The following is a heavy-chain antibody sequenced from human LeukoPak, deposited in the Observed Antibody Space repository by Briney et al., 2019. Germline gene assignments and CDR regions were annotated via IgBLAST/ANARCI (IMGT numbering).Heavy chain of an antibody. CDR3: ASGEMATIIIAEYFQY. V-gene: IGHV5-51*01. Sequence: GESLKISCKGSGYSFTSYWIGWVRQLPGKGLEWMGIIYPGDSDTRYSPSFQGQVTISADKSISTAYLQWSSLKASDTAMYYCASGEMATIIIAEYFQYWGQGTLVTVSS. D-gene: IGHD5-24*01. CDR2: IYPGDSDT. J-gene: IGHJ1*01. CDR1: GYSFTSYW.